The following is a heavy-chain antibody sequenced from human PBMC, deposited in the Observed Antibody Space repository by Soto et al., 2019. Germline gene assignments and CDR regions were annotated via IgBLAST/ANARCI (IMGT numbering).Heavy chain of an antibody. CDR2: IIPIFGTA. D-gene: IGHD6-13*01. CDR1: GGTFSSYA. CDR3: ARKIERIAAAGTGYYYGMDV. Sequence: QVQLVQSGAEVKKPGSSVKVSCKASGGTFSSYAISWVRQAPGQGLEWMGGIIPIFGTANYAQKFQGRVTITADDSTSTAYMELSSLRSEDTAVYYCARKIERIAAAGTGYYYGMDVWGQGTTVTVSS. V-gene: IGHV1-69*01. J-gene: IGHJ6*02.